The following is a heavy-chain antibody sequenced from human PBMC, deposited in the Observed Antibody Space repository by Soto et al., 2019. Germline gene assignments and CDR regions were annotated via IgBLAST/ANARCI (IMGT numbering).Heavy chain of an antibody. V-gene: IGHV3-30*18. CDR1: GFTFSSYG. Sequence: GVSLRLSCAASGFTFSSYGMHWVRQAPGKGLEWVAVISYDGSNKYYADSVKGRFTISRDNSKNTLYLQMNSLRAEDTAVYYCANMEHTSSWHQRFKHYYGMDVWDEETTVTVSS. J-gene: IGHJ6*04. CDR2: ISYDGSNK. CDR3: ANMEHTSSWHQRFKHYYGMDV. D-gene: IGHD6-13*01.